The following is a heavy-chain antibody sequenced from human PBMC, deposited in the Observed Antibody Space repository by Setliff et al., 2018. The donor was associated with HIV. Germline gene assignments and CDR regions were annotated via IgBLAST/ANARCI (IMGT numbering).Heavy chain of an antibody. Sequence: GASVKVSCKASGYIFTDYYLHWVRQAPGQGLEWMGVINPYGGAADFAQRFRDRLAMTTDTSTSTVFLELSSLRSEDTAVYYCARAQITMVRGVTSNWFDPWGQGTLVTVSS. D-gene: IGHD3-10*01. CDR1: GYIFTDYY. J-gene: IGHJ5*02. CDR3: ARAQITMVRGVTSNWFDP. V-gene: IGHV1-46*01. CDR2: INPYGGAA.